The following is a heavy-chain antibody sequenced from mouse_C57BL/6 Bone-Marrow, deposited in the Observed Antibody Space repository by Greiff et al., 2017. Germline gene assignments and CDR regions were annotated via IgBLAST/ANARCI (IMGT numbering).Heavy chain of an antibody. J-gene: IGHJ3*01. CDR2: IYPGDGDT. V-gene: IGHV14-4*01. CDR1: GFTFTDDS. CDR3: AMYSPWFAY. Sequence: VQLQQSGAELVRPGASVTMSCTASGFTFTDDSMHWVKQRPEQGLEWIGWIYPGDGDTEYASKFQGKATITADTSSNTAYLQLSSLTSEDPAVYYCAMYSPWFAYWGQGTLVTVSA.